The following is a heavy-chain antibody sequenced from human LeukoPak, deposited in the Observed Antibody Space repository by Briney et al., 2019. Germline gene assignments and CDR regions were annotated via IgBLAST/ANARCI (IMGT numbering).Heavy chain of an antibody. V-gene: IGHV1-18*01. Sequence: ASVKVSCKASGYTFTSYGISWVRQAPGQGLEWMGWISAYNGNTNYAQKLQGRVTMTTDTPTSTAYMELRSLRSDDTAVYYCARVKGPQTKYYFDYWGQGTLVTVSS. CDR3: ARVKGPQTKYYFDY. J-gene: IGHJ4*02. CDR1: GYTFTSYG. CDR2: ISAYNGNT.